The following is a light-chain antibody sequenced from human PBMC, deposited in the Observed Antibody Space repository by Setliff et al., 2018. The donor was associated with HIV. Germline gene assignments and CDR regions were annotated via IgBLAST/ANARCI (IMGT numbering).Light chain of an antibody. CDR2: EVS. V-gene: IGLV2-14*01. CDR1: ISDVGGYNY. CDR3: SSYTSSSPLEV. J-gene: IGLJ1*01. Sequence: QCALTQPASVSGSPGQSITISCTGTISDVGGYNYVSWYQQHPGKAPKLMIYEVSNRPSGVSDRFSGSKSGNTASLTISGLQTEDEADYFCSSYTSSSPLEVFGTGTKVTVL.